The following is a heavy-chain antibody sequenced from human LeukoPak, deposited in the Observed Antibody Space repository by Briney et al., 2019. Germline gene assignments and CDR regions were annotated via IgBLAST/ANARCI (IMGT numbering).Heavy chain of an antibody. D-gene: IGHD6-19*01. CDR2: INRDGSST. CDR1: GVIFSNYW. V-gene: IGHV3-74*01. CDR3: ARVAVAGTSHYYYMDV. J-gene: IGHJ6*03. Sequence: EGSLRLSCAASGVIFSNYWMHWVRQTPGKGLVWVSRINRDGSSTSYADSVKGRFTISRDNAKNSLYLQMNSLRAEDTAVYYCARVAVAGTSHYYYMDVWGKGTTVTVSS.